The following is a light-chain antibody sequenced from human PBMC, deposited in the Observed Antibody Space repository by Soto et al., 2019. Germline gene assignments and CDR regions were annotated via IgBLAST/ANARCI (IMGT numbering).Light chain of an antibody. CDR1: QSVSNN. CDR3: QQYKNWPPIT. J-gene: IGKJ5*01. Sequence: EIMMTQSPATLSVSPGERATLSCRASQSVSNNLAWYQQKPGQAPRLLIYYASTRATGVPARFSGSGSGTEFPLTISSLQSEDFALYYCQQYKNWPPITFGQGTRLEIK. V-gene: IGKV3-15*01. CDR2: YAS.